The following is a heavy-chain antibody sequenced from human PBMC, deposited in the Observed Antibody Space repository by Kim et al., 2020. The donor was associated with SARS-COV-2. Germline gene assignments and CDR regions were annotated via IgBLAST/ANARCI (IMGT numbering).Heavy chain of an antibody. J-gene: IGHJ4*02. V-gene: IGHV3-23*01. Sequence: GGSLRLSCVASGFTFSSYAMSWVRQAPGKGLEWVSAISGSGGSTYYADSVKGRFTISRDNSKNTLYLQMNSLRAEDTAVYYCAKDLLTVTTLHLFDYWGQGTLVTVSS. CDR1: GFTFSSYA. CDR2: ISGSGGST. D-gene: IGHD4-17*01. CDR3: AKDLLTVTTLHLFDY.